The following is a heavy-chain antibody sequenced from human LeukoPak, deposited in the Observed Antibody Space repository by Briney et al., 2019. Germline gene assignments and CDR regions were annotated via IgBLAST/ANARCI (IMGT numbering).Heavy chain of an antibody. CDR3: ARGADSSGDH. CDR1: GFSFSNFW. CDR2: IHPEGNEK. V-gene: IGHV3-7*04. J-gene: IGHJ4*02. Sequence: GSLRLSCAVSGFSFSNFWMSWVRQAPGRGLEWVANIHPEGNEKYHVESVKGRFTISRDNTKNLLFLQMNGLRVEDTAVYYCARGADSSGDHWGQGTLVTVSS.